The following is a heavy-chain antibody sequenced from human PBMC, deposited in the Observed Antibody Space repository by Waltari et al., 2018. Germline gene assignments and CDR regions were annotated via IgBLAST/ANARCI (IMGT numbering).Heavy chain of an antibody. Sequence: QVQLQESGPGLVKPSETLSLTCAVSGYSISSGYYWGWIRQPPGKGLEWIGNIYHGGSTYYNPSLKSRVTISVDTSKNQFSLKLSSVTAADTAVYYGARHTLYGDYKVGAFDIWGQGTMVTVSS. CDR3: ARHTLYGDYKVGAFDI. CDR2: IYHGGST. D-gene: IGHD4-17*01. V-gene: IGHV4-38-2*01. J-gene: IGHJ3*02. CDR1: GYSISSGYY.